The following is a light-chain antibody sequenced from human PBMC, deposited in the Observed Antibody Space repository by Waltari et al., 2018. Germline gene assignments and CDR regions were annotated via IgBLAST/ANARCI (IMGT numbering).Light chain of an antibody. CDR1: ESLLHGNGYTY. V-gene: IGKV2-28*01. Sequence: DIVMTQSPLSLPVTPGEPASIPCRSSESLLHGNGYTYLDWYLQKPGQSPQLLIYLVSSRAPGVPDRFSGSGSGSDFTLEISRVEAEDVGLYYCMQALQAPYTFGQGTRLDIK. CDR2: LVS. CDR3: MQALQAPYT. J-gene: IGKJ2*01.